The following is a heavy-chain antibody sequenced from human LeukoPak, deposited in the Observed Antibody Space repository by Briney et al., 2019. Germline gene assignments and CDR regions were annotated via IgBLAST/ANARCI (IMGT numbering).Heavy chain of an antibody. D-gene: IGHD3-10*02. CDR2: ISSSGSRI. Sequence: GGSLRLSCAASGFTFSSYAMNWVRQAPGKGLEWVSYISSSGSRIYFADSVKGRFTISRDNAKNSLYLQMNSLRAEDTAVYYCAELGITMIGGVWGKGTTVTISS. V-gene: IGHV3-48*03. CDR3: AELGITMIGGV. CDR1: GFTFSSYA. J-gene: IGHJ6*04.